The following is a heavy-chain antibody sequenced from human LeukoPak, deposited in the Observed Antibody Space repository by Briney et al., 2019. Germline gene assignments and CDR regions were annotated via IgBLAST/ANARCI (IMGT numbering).Heavy chain of an antibody. D-gene: IGHD3-16*02. CDR3: ARRTIRLGELSLFDY. Sequence: GASVKVSCKASGYTFTGYYMHWVRQAPGQGLEWMGWINPNSGGTNYAQKFQGRVTMTRDTSISTAYMELSRLRSDDTAVYYCARRTIRLGELSLFDYWGQGTLVTVSS. CDR2: INPNSGGT. CDR1: GYTFTGYY. V-gene: IGHV1-2*02. J-gene: IGHJ4*02.